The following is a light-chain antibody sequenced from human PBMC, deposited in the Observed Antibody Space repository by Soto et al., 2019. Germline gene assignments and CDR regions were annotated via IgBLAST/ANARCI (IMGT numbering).Light chain of an antibody. Sequence: IQLTPSPSSLSASVGDRVTITCRASQDIRGALAWYQQKPGKPPKLLIFDVSSLQSGVPSRFSGSGSGTDFTLTISSLQPEDFATYYCQQFNTYPITFGQGTRLEIK. J-gene: IGKJ5*01. CDR3: QQFNTYPIT. CDR1: QDIRGA. CDR2: DVS. V-gene: IGKV1-13*02.